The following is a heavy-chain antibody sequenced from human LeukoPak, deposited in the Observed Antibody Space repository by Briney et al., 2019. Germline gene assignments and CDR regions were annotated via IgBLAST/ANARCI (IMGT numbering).Heavy chain of an antibody. J-gene: IGHJ4*02. Sequence: SETLSLTCNVSGYSISSGYYWGWIRQPPGKGLQWIGTIYHSGSTYYNPSLKSRVTISVDTSKNQFSLKLSSVTAADTAVYYCARTGAQWFGESPDYWGQGTLVTVSS. CDR1: GYSISSGYY. V-gene: IGHV4-38-2*02. D-gene: IGHD3-10*01. CDR2: IYHSGST. CDR3: ARTGAQWFGESPDY.